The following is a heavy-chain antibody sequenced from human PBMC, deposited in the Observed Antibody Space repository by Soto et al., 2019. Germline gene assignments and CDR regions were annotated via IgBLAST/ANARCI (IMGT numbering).Heavy chain of an antibody. Sequence: QVQLVQSGAEVKKPGASVKVSCKASGYTFTNYGLTWVRQAPGQVPEWVGWISDYNGNTHYAQKLQGRVAMTTDTSTSTAYMELRSLSSDDTAVYYCARPQNDILTDSYTNYFDSWGQGTPVTVSS. CDR3: ARPQNDILTDSYTNYFDS. CDR2: ISDYNGNT. CDR1: GYTFTNYG. V-gene: IGHV1-18*01. J-gene: IGHJ4*02. D-gene: IGHD3-9*01.